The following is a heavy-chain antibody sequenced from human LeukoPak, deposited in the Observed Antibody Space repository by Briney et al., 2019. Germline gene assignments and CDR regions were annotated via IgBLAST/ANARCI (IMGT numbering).Heavy chain of an antibody. D-gene: IGHD2-2*01. V-gene: IGHV3-48*01. CDR1: GFTFSSYS. CDR2: ISGSSSTI. J-gene: IGHJ4*02. CDR3: ATQQRGYCSATSCYRFDY. Sequence: PGGSLRLSCAASGFTFSSYSMNWVRQAPGKGLEWVSYISGSSSTIYYADSVKGRFTISRDNSNNSLYLQMNSLRGEDTAVYYCATQQRGYCSATSCYRFDYWGQGTLVTVSS.